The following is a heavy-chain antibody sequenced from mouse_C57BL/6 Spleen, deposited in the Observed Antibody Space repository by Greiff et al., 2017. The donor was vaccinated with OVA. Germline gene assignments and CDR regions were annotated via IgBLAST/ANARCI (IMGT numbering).Heavy chain of an antibody. J-gene: IGHJ4*01. Sequence: DVQLQESGPGLVKPSQSLSLTCSVTGYSITSGYYWNWIRQFPGNKLEWMGYIPYDGSNNYNPSLKNRISITRDTSKNQFFLKLNSLTTEDTATYYSARGDYDGLYYAMDYWGQGTSVTVSS. CDR2: IPYDGSN. CDR1: GYSITSGYY. V-gene: IGHV3-6*01. D-gene: IGHD2-4*01. CDR3: ARGDYDGLYYAMDY.